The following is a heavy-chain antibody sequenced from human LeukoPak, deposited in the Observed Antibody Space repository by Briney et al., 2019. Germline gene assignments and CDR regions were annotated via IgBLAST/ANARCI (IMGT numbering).Heavy chain of an antibody. J-gene: IGHJ3*02. CDR2: ISYDGSNK. CDR3: ARHAGVRYDRSKGAFDI. D-gene: IGHD3-22*01. Sequence: GGSLRLSCAASGFTFSSYAMHWVRQAPGKGLEWVAVISYDGSNKYYADSVKGRFTISRDNSKNTLYLQMNSLRAEDTAVYYCARHAGVRYDRSKGAFDIWGQGTMVTVSS. CDR1: GFTFSSYA. V-gene: IGHV3-30-3*01.